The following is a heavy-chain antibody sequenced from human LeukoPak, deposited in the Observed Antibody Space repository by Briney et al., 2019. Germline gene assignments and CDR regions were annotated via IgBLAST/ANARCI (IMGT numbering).Heavy chain of an antibody. J-gene: IGHJ6*03. Sequence: GGSLRLSCAASGFTFDDYAMHWVRQAPGKGLEWVSLINWDGGSTYYADSVKGRFTISRDNSKNSLYLQMNSLRAEDTALYYCARVYTVHYYYYMDVWGKGTTVTVSS. CDR3: ARVYTVHYYYYMDV. CDR2: INWDGGST. V-gene: IGHV3-43D*03. D-gene: IGHD3-16*01. CDR1: GFTFDDYA.